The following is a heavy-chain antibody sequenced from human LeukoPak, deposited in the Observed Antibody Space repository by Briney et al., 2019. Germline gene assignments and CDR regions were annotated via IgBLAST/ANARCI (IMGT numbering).Heavy chain of an antibody. J-gene: IGHJ4*02. V-gene: IGHV3-23*01. CDR1: GFTFSSYG. D-gene: IGHD3-22*01. Sequence: GGSLRLSCEASGFTFSSYGMNWVRQAPGKGLEWVSGISGSGGSTYYADSVKGRFTISRDNSKNTLYLQMNSLRAEDTAVYYCAKADSSGYYYGYFDYWGQGTLVTVSS. CDR2: ISGSGGST. CDR3: AKADSSGYYYGYFDY.